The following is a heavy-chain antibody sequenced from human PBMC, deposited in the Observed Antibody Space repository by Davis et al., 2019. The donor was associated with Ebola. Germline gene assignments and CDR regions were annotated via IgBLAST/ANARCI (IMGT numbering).Heavy chain of an antibody. CDR2: ISYDGSSK. D-gene: IGHD2-2*01. CDR3: ARVPGYCSSTSCYGNYYYGMDV. V-gene: IGHV3-30-3*01. J-gene: IGHJ6*04. CDR1: GFTFSSYA. Sequence: GGSLRLSCAASGFTFSSYAMHWVRQAPGKGLEWVAVISYDGSSKYYADSVKGRFTISRDNSKNTLYLQMNSLRAEDTAVYYCARVPGYCSSTSCYGNYYYGMDVWGKGTTVTVSS.